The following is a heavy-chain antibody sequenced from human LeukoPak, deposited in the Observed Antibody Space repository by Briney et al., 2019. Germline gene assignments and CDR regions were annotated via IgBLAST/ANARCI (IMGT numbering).Heavy chain of an antibody. J-gene: IGHJ4*02. CDR3: AREDRSWYYDFWSGPRDFDY. Sequence: PGGSLRLSCAASGFTFSSYGMHWVRQAPGKGLEWVSSISSSSSYIYYADSVKGRFTISRDNAKNSLYLQMNSLRAKDTAVYYCAREDRSWYYDFWSGPRDFDYWGQGTLVTVSS. CDR1: GFTFSSYG. D-gene: IGHD3-3*01. CDR2: ISSSSSYI. V-gene: IGHV3-21*01.